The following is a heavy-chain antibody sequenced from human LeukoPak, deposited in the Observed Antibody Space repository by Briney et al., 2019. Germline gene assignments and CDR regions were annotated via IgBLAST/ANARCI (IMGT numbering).Heavy chain of an antibody. CDR2: INLDGSSI. Sequence: GGPLRLSCAASGFTFSSYGMHWVRYAPAKGLVLVSRINLDGSSIGYADSVKGRFHSSRDNAKNTLYLQMNSLRAEDTAVYYCAREIAGAGTEWGEGTLVTVSS. J-gene: IGHJ4*02. V-gene: IGHV3-74*01. CDR3: AREIAGAGTE. D-gene: IGHD6-13*01. CDR1: GFTFSSYG.